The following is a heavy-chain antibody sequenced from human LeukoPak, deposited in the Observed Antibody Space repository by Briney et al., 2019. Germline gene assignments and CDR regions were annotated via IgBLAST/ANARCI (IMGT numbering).Heavy chain of an antibody. CDR1: GYTFTNYG. CDR3: AMAYSSSWYYFDY. CDR2: ISAHNGNT. Sequence: ASVKVSCKASGYTFTNYGIAWVRQAPGQGREWMGWISAHNGNTNFAQKFQGRVTMTTDSSTSTAYMELRSLRSDDTAVYYCAMAYSSSWYYFDYWGQGTLVTVSS. D-gene: IGHD6-13*01. V-gene: IGHV1-18*01. J-gene: IGHJ4*02.